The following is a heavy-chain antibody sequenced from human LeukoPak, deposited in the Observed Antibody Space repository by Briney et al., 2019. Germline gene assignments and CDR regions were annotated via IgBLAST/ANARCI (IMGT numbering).Heavy chain of an antibody. J-gene: IGHJ4*02. V-gene: IGHV3-7*03. CDR1: GFTFSNYW. CDR2: IKEDGSEK. Sequence: PGGSLRLSCAASGFTFSNYWLNWARQDPGKGLEWVANIKEDGSEKYYVDSVKGRFTISRDNAKNSLFLQMSSLRAEDTAVYYCARTLRGGGALDYWDQGTLVTVSS. CDR3: ARTLRGGGALDY. D-gene: IGHD3-16*01.